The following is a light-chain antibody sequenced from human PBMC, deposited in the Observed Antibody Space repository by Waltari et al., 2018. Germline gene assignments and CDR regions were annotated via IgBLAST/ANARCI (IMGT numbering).Light chain of an antibody. CDR1: SSNIGPYS. Sequence: QSVLTQPPSASGTPGQRVIISCSGGSSNIGPYSVNWYQQPPGTAPKGLIYSNTQRPSGVPGRFSGSKSGTSASLAISGLQSEDEANYYCAAWDDTLNGLVFGGGTKVTVL. CDR2: SNT. CDR3: AAWDDTLNGLV. J-gene: IGLJ2*01. V-gene: IGLV1-44*01.